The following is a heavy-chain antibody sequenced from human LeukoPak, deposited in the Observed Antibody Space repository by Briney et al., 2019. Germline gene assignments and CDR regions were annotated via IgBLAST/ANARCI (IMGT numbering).Heavy chain of an antibody. V-gene: IGHV3-23*01. J-gene: IGHJ4*02. Sequence: GGSLRLSCAASGFTFSSYAMSWVRQSPGKGLEWVSAISGGGGSSYYAYYSDSVRSRFTISRDNSKNMLYLQMDSLRAEDTAVYFCAKFNDILTGYFDYWGQGTLVTVSS. CDR1: GFTFSSYA. CDR2: ISGGGGSSYYA. CDR3: AKFNDILTGYFDY. D-gene: IGHD3-9*01.